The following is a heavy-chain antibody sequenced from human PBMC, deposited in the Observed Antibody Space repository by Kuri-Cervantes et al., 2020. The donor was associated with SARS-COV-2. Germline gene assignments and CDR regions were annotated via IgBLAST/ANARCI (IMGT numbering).Heavy chain of an antibody. D-gene: IGHD1-20*01. Sequence: LSLTCAASGFTFSSYGMHWVRQAPGKGLEWVAVIWYDGSNKYYADSVKGRFTISRDNSKNTLYLQMNSLRAEDTAVYYCARVLTYYYYGMDVWGQGTTVTVSS. CDR2: IWYDGSNK. CDR1: GFTFSSYG. V-gene: IGHV3-33*01. CDR3: ARVLTYYYYGMDV. J-gene: IGHJ6*02.